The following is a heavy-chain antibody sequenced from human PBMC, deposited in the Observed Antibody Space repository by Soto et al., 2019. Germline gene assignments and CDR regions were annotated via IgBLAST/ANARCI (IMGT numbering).Heavy chain of an antibody. J-gene: IGHJ6*03. V-gene: IGHV1-8*01. CDR2: MNPNSGNT. D-gene: IGHD2-2*01. CDR3: ARGWNIVVPAATGGRRNYYYYMDV. CDR1: GYTFTSYD. Sequence: QVQLVQSGAEVKKPGASVKVSCKASGYTFTSYDINWVRQATGQGLEWMGWMNPNSGNTGYAQKFQGRVTMTRNTARTTASMELSSLRPEDTGVDYCARGWNIVVPAATGGRRNYYYYMDVWGEGTTVTVSS.